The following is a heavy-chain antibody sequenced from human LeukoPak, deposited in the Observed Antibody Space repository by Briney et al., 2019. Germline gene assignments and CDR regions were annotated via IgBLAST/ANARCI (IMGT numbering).Heavy chain of an antibody. CDR1: GFTFSDYY. D-gene: IGHD3-10*01. J-gene: IGHJ5*02. CDR2: ISSSGSTI. V-gene: IGHV3-11*04. Sequence: GGSLRLYCAASGFTFSDYYMSWIRHAPGKGLEWVSYISSSGSTIYYADSVKGRFTISRDNAKNSLYLQMNSLRAEDTAVYYCARVGTDYYGSGVFDPWGQGTLVTVSS. CDR3: ARVGTDYYGSGVFDP.